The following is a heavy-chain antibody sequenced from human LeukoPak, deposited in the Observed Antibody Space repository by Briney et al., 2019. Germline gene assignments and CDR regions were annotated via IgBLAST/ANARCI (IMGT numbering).Heavy chain of an antibody. J-gene: IGHJ4*02. CDR2: SGSGGST. CDR3: TTAPSPHPNITMVRGVIIRWFDY. D-gene: IGHD3-10*01. V-gene: IGHV3-23*01. Sequence: PGGSLRLSCAASGFTFSSYAMTWVRQTPGKGLEWVSASGSGGSTYYADSVKGRFTISRDNSKNTLYLQMNSLKTEDTAVYYRTTAPSPHPNITMVRGVIIRWFDYWGQGTLVTVSS. CDR1: GFTFSSYA.